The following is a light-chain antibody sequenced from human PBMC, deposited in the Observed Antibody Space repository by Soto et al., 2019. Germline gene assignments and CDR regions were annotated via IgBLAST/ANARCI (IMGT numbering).Light chain of an antibody. CDR3: QQTHSTPT. CDR1: QNIGTT. Sequence: DIQLTQSPPSLSASVGDKVTITCRASQNIGTTLNWYQLRPGKAPKLLIYVTSTLQTGVPSRFSDSGSGSDFTLTINNLQPEDFATYSCQQTHSTPTFGQGTKVEIK. J-gene: IGKJ1*01. V-gene: IGKV1-39*01. CDR2: VTS.